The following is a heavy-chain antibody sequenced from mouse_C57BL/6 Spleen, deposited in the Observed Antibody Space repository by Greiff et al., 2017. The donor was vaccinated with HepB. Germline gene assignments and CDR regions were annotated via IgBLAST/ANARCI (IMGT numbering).Heavy chain of an antibody. J-gene: IGHJ4*01. CDR3: TTDSSGGAMDY. CDR2: IDPEDGDT. CDR1: GFNIKDYY. Sequence: VTLKVSGAELVRPGASVKLSCTASGFNIKDYYMHWVKQRPEQGLEWIGRIDPEDGDTEYAPKFQGKATMTADTSSNTAYLQLSSLTSEDTAVYYCTTDSSGGAMDYWGQGTSVTVSS. V-gene: IGHV14-1*01. D-gene: IGHD3-2*02.